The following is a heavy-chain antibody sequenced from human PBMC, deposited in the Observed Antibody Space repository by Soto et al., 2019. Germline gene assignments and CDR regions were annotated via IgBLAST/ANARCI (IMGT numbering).Heavy chain of an antibody. V-gene: IGHV3-48*02. CDR1: GFTFSSYS. Sequence: GGSLRLSCAASGFTFSSYSMNWVRQAPGKGLEWVSYISSSSSTIYYADSVKGRFTISRDNAKNSLYLQMNSLRDEDTAVYYCARDPPEWELPSVDYWGQGTLVTVSS. D-gene: IGHD1-26*01. CDR3: ARDPPEWELPSVDY. J-gene: IGHJ4*02. CDR2: ISSSSSTI.